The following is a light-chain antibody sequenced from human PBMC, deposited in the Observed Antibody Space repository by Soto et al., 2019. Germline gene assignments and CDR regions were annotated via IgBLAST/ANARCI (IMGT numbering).Light chain of an antibody. Sequence: VVLTQSPGALSLSPGERVTLSCKSSQSVSSSYLAWYQQKPAQAPRLLILGASSRATGMPDRLSGSRSGTDFTLTISRLELEDFTVYYCQQYVTSPSVTFGQGTRLEIK. CDR1: QSVSSSY. J-gene: IGKJ5*01. V-gene: IGKV3-20*01. CDR3: QQYVTSPSVT. CDR2: GAS.